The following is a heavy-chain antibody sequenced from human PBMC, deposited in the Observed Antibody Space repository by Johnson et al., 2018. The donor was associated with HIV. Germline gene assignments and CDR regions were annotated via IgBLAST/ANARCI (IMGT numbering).Heavy chain of an antibody. CDR2: ISSGGST. D-gene: IGHD3-10*01. Sequence: VLLVESGGGVVQPGGSLRLSCAASGFTFSSYGMHCVRQAAGEGLEWVSVISSGGSTYYADSVKGRFIIFRDNSKDLTTLQMNGLCDEDTAGYYLVRDEGCVWPTNAFDSWGRGARGTGSS. J-gene: IGHJ3*02. CDR1: GFTFSSYG. CDR3: VRDEGCVWPTNAFDS. V-gene: IGHV3-NL1*01.